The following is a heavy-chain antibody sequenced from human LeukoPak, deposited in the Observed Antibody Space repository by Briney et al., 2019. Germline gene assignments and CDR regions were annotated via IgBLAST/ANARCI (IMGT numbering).Heavy chain of an antibody. V-gene: IGHV3-23*01. J-gene: IGHJ6*02. CDR3: AKDIFPDQWLRQGADYYYYGMDV. CDR1: GFTFSSYA. CDR2: ISGSGGST. Sequence: PGGSLRLSCAASGFTFSSYAMSWVRQAPGKGLEWVSAISGSGGSTYYADSVKGRFTISRDNSKNTLYLQMNSLRAEDTAVYYCAKDIFPDQWLRQGADYYYYGMDVWGQGTRSPSP. D-gene: IGHD5-12*01.